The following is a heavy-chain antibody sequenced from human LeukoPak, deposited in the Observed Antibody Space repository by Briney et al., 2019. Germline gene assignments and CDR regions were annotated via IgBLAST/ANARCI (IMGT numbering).Heavy chain of an antibody. CDR3: ARVDALAASLDY. D-gene: IGHD6-13*01. CDR1: GGSMRNYF. J-gene: IGHJ4*02. V-gene: IGHV4-59*01. CDR2: MSDSGIT. Sequence: SETLSLTCTVSGGSMRNYFWSWIRQPPGKRLEWIGYMSDSGITAYNPSLKSRVTFSLNTSNNQLSLKVTSVTAADTAVYYCARVDALAASLDYWGQGTLVTVSS.